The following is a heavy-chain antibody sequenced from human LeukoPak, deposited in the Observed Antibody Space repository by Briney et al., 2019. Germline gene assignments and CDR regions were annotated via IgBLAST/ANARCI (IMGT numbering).Heavy chain of an antibody. CDR2: IIPIFGTA. CDR1: GYTFTGYY. V-gene: IGHV1-69*13. D-gene: IGHD3-22*01. CDR3: ARDGSSYYDSSGYYPTFDY. J-gene: IGHJ4*02. Sequence: SVKVSCKASGYTFTGYYMHWVRQAPGQGLEWMGGIIPIFGTANYAQKFQGRVTITADESTSTAYMELSSLRSEDTAVYYCARDGSSYYDSSGYYPTFDYWGQGTLVTVSS.